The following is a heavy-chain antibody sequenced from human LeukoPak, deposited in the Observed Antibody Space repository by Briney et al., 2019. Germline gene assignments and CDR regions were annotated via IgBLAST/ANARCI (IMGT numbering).Heavy chain of an antibody. J-gene: IGHJ4*02. D-gene: IGHD3-16*01. CDR1: GFTVSSNY. CDR3: AREGGGNGGRSFDY. Sequence: PGGSLRLSCAVSGFTVSSNYMSWVRQAPGKGLEWVSVIYSGGTTYYADSVKGRFTISRDNSKNTLYLQMNSLRAEDTAVYYCAREGGGNGGRSFDYWGQGTLVTVSS. CDR2: IYSGGTT. V-gene: IGHV3-66*01.